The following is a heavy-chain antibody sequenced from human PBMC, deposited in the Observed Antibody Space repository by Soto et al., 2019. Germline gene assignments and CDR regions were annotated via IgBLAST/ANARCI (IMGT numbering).Heavy chain of an antibody. CDR2: INDRGSNT. V-gene: IGHV3-23*01. D-gene: IGHD6-13*01. CDR1: GFAFMTYG. CDR3: AKDAASAGSPGYYAMDV. J-gene: IGHJ6*02. Sequence: PGGSLRLSCTASGFAFMTYGMNWVRQAPGKGLEWVGNINDRGSNTVYADSVKGRFTISRDNSRNTLTLQMNTLRADDTAIYYCAKDAASAGSPGYYAMDVWGQGTKVTVYS.